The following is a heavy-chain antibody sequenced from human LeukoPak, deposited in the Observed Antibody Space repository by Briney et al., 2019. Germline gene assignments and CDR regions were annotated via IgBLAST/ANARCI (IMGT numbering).Heavy chain of an antibody. Sequence: PSETLSLTCAVYGGSFSHYYWSWIRQSPGMGLEWIGEINDSGTINYNPSLMSRVTISVDKSKNQFSLKLTSATAAVTAVYYCARRWNYGRNYYIDVWGKGATVSVSS. V-gene: IGHV4-34*01. CDR3: ARRWNYGRNYYIDV. CDR2: INDSGTI. D-gene: IGHD1-7*01. J-gene: IGHJ6*03. CDR1: GGSFSHYY.